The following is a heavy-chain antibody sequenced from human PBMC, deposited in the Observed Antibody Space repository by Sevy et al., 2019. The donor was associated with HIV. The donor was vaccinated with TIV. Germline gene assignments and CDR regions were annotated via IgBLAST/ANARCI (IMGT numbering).Heavy chain of an antibody. D-gene: IGHD3-22*01. CDR2: FDPEDGET. CDR3: AITREYYSDTSGYFDY. CDR1: GYTLTKLS. V-gene: IGHV1-24*01. Sequence: ASVKVSCKVSGYTLTKLSMHWVRQAPGKGLEWMGSFDPEDGETLYAQSLQGRITMTEDTSTDTAYMELNSLRSEDTAVYYCAITREYYSDTSGYFDYWGQGTLVTVSS. J-gene: IGHJ4*02.